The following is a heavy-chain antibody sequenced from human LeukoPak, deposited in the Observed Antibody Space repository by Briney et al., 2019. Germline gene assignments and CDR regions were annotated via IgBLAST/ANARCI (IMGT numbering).Heavy chain of an antibody. CDR1: GFTFSSYA. CDR3: AKGDTYYYDSSGYFG. CDR2: ISGSGGST. D-gene: IGHD3-22*01. Sequence: GGSLRLSCAASGFTFSSYAMSWVRQAPGKGLEGVSAISGSGGSTYYADSGKGRFTISRDNSKNTLYLQMNSLRAEDTAVYYCAKGDTYYYDSSGYFGWGQGTLVTVSS. J-gene: IGHJ4*02. V-gene: IGHV3-23*01.